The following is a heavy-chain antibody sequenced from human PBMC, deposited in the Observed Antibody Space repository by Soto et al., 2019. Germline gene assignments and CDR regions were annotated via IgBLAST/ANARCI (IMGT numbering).Heavy chain of an antibody. CDR1: GGSVSSGSQY. Sequence: QVQLQESGPGLVKPSETLSLTCAVSGGSVSSGSQYWRWIRQPPGGGLEWVACISYTVTTDYNPSLKSRVTISIDMSKSQLSLRLGSVTAADTAVYYCERDRSDYLNYFDAFDIWCQGTMVTVSS. CDR3: ERDRSDYLNYFDAFDI. CDR2: ISYTVTT. J-gene: IGHJ3*02. V-gene: IGHV4-61*01. D-gene: IGHD5-12*01.